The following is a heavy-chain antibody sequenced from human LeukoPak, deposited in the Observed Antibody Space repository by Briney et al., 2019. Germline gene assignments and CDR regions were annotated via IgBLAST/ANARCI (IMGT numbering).Heavy chain of an antibody. V-gene: IGHV3-15*01. D-gene: IGHD5-12*01. Sequence: PGGSLRLSCAASGLTFSNAWMNWVRQTPEKGLEWVGLIKSTANGGTIDYAAPVKGRFTISRDDSKNTLYLQMNSLKTEDTAVYYCTTGGLDYYYYYYMDVWGKGTTVTVSS. CDR2: IKSTANGGTI. J-gene: IGHJ6*03. CDR1: GLTFSNAW. CDR3: TTGGLDYYYYYYMDV.